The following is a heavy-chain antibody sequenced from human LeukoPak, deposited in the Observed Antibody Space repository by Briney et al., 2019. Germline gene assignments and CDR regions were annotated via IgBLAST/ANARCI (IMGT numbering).Heavy chain of an antibody. CDR1: GFTSSNYW. Sequence: PGGSLRLSCTASGFTSSNYWMSWVRQAPGKGLEWVANMRQDGSEEYYVDSVRGRFTISRDNAKNTLYLQMNSLRAEDTAVYYCARDGPGIAAAARHDYWGQGTLVTVSS. CDR3: ARDGPGIAAAARHDY. CDR2: MRQDGSEE. J-gene: IGHJ4*02. V-gene: IGHV3-7*01. D-gene: IGHD6-13*01.